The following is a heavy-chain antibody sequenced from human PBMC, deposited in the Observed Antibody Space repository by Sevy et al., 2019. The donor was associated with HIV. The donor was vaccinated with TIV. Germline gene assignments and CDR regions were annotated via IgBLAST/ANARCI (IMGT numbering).Heavy chain of an antibody. V-gene: IGHV3-48*02. Sequence: GGSLRLSCAASGFTFSSYSMNWVRQAPGKGLKLVSYISSSSSTIYYADSVKGRFTISRDNAKNSLYLQMNSLRDEDTAVYYCARGHDYGDYGGYYYYYMDVWGKGTTVTVSS. CDR2: ISSSSSTI. CDR1: GFTFSSYS. J-gene: IGHJ6*03. D-gene: IGHD4-17*01. CDR3: ARGHDYGDYGGYYYYYMDV.